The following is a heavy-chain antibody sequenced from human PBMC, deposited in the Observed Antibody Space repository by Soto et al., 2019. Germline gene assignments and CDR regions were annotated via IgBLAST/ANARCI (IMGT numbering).Heavy chain of an antibody. CDR3: ARANWRADDAFDI. CDR2: IYSRGIT. J-gene: IGHJ3*02. V-gene: IGHV3-66*01. CDR1: GFTVSANY. Sequence: EVQVVESGGGLVQPGGSLRLSCAASGFTVSANYMGWVRQAPGKGLEWVSFIYSRGITYYANSIKGRFTISRDSSKNTLYLQMNSLRAEDTALYYCARANWRADDAFDIWGQGTMVTVSS. D-gene: IGHD1-1*01.